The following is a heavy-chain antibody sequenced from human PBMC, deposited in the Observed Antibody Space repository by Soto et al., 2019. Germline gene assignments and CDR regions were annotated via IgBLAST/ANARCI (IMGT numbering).Heavy chain of an antibody. V-gene: IGHV4-38-2*01. CDR3: ARAMAVAGRLGGVDY. J-gene: IGHJ4*02. CDR1: GYSISSGYY. Sequence: SETLSLTCAVSGYSISSGYYWGWIRQPPGKGLEWIGSIYHSGSTYYNPSLKSRVTISVDTSKNQFSLKLSSVTAADTAVYYCARAMAVAGRLGGVDYWGQGTLVTVSS. CDR2: IYHSGST. D-gene: IGHD6-19*01.